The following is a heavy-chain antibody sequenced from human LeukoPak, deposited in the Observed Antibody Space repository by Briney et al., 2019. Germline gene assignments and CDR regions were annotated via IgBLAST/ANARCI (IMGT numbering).Heavy chain of an antibody. D-gene: IGHD6-13*01. Sequence: PGRSLRLSCAASGFTFSSYGMPWVRQAPGKGLEWVAVIWYDGSNKYYADSVKGRFTISRDNSKNTLYLQMNSLGAEDTAVYYCARARVRAAGLFDYWGQGTLVTVSS. CDR2: IWYDGSNK. V-gene: IGHV3-33*01. J-gene: IGHJ4*02. CDR1: GFTFSSYG. CDR3: ARARVRAAGLFDY.